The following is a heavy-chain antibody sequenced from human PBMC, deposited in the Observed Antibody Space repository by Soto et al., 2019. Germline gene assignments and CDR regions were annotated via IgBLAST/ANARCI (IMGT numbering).Heavy chain of an antibody. D-gene: IGHD1-26*01. CDR3: ARQQWELLTLFDY. Sequence: PSETLSLTCTVSGGSVSSGSYYWSWIRQPPGKGLEWIGYIYYSGSTNYNPSLKSRVTISVDTSKNQFSLKLSSVTAADTAVYYCARQQWELLTLFDYWGQGTLVTVSS. J-gene: IGHJ4*02. CDR2: IYYSGST. CDR1: GGSVSSGSYY. V-gene: IGHV4-61*01.